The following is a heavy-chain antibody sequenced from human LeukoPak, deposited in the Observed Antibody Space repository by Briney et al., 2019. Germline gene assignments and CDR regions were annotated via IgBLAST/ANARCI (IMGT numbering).Heavy chain of an antibody. CDR2: FDPEDGET. CDR3: ATGRWNYDFWSGYYDY. CDR1: GYTLTELS. Sequence: GASVKVSCKVSGYTLTELSMHWVRQAPGKGLEWMGGFDPEDGETIYAQKFQGRVTMTEDTSTDTAYMELSSLRSEDTAVYYCATGRWNYDFWSGYYDYWGQGTLVTVFS. J-gene: IGHJ4*02. V-gene: IGHV1-24*01. D-gene: IGHD3-3*01.